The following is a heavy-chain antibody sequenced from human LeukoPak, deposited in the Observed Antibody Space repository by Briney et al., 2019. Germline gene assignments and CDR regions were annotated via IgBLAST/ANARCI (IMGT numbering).Heavy chain of an antibody. D-gene: IGHD1-26*01. Sequence: KPSETPSPTCTVPGGSIRSYYWSWIRQPPRKGPGWMAHIHDSGSTYYNPSLKSRLTMSVDTSKNQFSLRLSSVTAADTAVYYCARHLNGGTYPLDHWGQGTLVTVSS. V-gene: IGHV4-59*08. CDR2: IHDSGST. J-gene: IGHJ4*02. CDR3: ARHLNGGTYPLDH. CDR1: GGSIRSYY.